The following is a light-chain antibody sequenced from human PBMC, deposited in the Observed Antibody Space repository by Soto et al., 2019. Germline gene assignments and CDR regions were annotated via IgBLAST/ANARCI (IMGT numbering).Light chain of an antibody. J-gene: IGKJ1*01. CDR1: QSISSY. CDR2: AAS. V-gene: IGKV1-39*01. CDR3: QQSYSTPWT. Sequence: IKFTQSPSSRCASVGDRVTITCRAGQSISSYLNWYQQKPGKAPKLLIYAASSLQSGVPSRFSGSGSGTDFTLTISSLQPEDFATYYCQQSYSTPWTFGQGTKV.